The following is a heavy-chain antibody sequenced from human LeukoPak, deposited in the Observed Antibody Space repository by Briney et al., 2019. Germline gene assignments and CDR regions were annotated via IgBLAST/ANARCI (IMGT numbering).Heavy chain of an antibody. CDR2: INHSRST. V-gene: IGHV4-34*01. CDR1: GGSFSGYY. J-gene: IGHJ4*02. Sequence: SETLSLTCAVYGGSFSGYYWSWIRQPPGKGLEWIGEINHSRSTNYNPSLKSRVTISVDTSKNQFSLKLSSVTAADTAVYYCARAEIKLYNQRRYYFDYWGQGTLVTVSS. D-gene: IGHD3-16*02. CDR3: ARAEIKLYNQRRYYFDY.